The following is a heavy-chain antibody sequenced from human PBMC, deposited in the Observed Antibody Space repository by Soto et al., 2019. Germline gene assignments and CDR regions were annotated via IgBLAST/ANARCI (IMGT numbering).Heavy chain of an antibody. CDR1: GGSISVYY. CDR3: ARHRGPAPVY. Sequence: SETLSLTCTVSGGSISVYYWTWIRQPPGKGLEWVGSLFYGGTTDYNPSLKSRLTMSLDTSKNHFSLKLRSVTAADTAVYYCARHRGPAPVYWGQGTLVTVSS. J-gene: IGHJ4*02. D-gene: IGHD3-10*01. V-gene: IGHV4-39*01. CDR2: LFYGGTT.